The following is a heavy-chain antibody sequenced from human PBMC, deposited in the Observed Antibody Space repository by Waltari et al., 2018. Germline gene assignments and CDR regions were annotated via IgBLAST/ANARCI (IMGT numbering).Heavy chain of an antibody. Sequence: QVQLVQSGSELKNPGASVKISCRTSGYTFSPYSINWLRQAPGQGLEWMGYISTYTGNPTYAQGFTGRFVFSLDTSVSTAYLQSDGLRAEDTGLYYCARDARLINFDYWGQGTLVTVS. V-gene: IGHV7-4-1*01. D-gene: IGHD3-16*01. J-gene: IGHJ4*02. CDR2: ISTYTGNP. CDR3: ARDARLINFDY. CDR1: GYTFSPYS.